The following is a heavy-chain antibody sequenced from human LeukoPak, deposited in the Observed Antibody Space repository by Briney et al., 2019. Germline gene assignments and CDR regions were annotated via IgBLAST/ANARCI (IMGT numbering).Heavy chain of an antibody. Sequence: GGSLRLSCVASGFIFSNSWMGWVRQAPGKGLEWVANIKHDGGEKYYVDSVKGRFTISRDNAKNSLDLQMNNLRVEDTAVYYCATSQTTSGRYGNAFDIWGQGTTVTV. D-gene: IGHD6-19*01. J-gene: IGHJ3*02. CDR3: ATSQTTSGRYGNAFDI. CDR1: GFIFSNSW. CDR2: IKHDGGEK. V-gene: IGHV3-7*01.